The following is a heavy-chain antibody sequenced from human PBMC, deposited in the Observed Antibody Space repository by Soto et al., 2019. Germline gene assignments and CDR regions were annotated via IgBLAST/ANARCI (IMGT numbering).Heavy chain of an antibody. D-gene: IGHD4-17*01. Sequence: PSETLSLTCTVSGGSISSSSYYWGWIRQPPGKGLEWIGSIYYSGSTYYNPSLKSRVTISVDTSKNQFSLKLSSVTAADTAVYYCARHVSADYGDSRKPYMDVWGKGTTVTVSS. J-gene: IGHJ6*03. CDR2: IYYSGST. CDR3: ARHVSADYGDSRKPYMDV. CDR1: GGSISSSSYY. V-gene: IGHV4-39*01.